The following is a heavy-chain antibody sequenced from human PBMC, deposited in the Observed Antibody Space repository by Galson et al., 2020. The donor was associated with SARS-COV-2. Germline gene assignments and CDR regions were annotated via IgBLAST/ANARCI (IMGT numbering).Heavy chain of an antibody. V-gene: IGHV3-30-3*01. CDR1: GFTLGSFA. CDR3: ARATGYISRGYYLDS. CDR2: TSYDGSNK. D-gene: IGHD3-22*01. J-gene: IGHJ4*02. Sequence: GGSLRLSCAAAGFTLGSFAMHWVRQAPGKGLEWVAVTSYDGSNKYYADSVKGRFTISRDNSKNTLSLQLNSLRAEDTAVYFCARATGYISRGYYLDSWGQGTLVTVSS.